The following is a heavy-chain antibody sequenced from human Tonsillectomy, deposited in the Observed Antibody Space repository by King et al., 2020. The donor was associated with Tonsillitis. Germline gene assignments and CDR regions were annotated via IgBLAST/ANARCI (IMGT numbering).Heavy chain of an antibody. J-gene: IGHJ4*02. D-gene: IGHD2-15*01. CDR2: IRNKPSGYTT. CDR1: GFTFSAYF. CDR3: TKGDCRGGNCYAGDF. V-gene: IGHV3-72*01. Sequence: VQLVESGGGLVQPGGSLSLSCAASGFTFSAYFMDWVLQTPGKRLEWIGRIRNKPSGYTTEYSASVKGRFSISRDDSRNSLYLQMNSLKSDDTAVYYCTKGDCRGGNCYAGDFWGQGTLVTVSS.